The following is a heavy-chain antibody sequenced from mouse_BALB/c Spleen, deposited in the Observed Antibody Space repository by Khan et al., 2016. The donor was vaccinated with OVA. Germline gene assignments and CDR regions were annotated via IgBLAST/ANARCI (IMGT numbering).Heavy chain of an antibody. CDR1: GYPFTSYW. V-gene: IGHV1S41*01. D-gene: IGHD1-1*01. J-gene: IGHJ4*01. Sequence: DLVKPGASVKLFCQASGYPFTSYWITWIKQRPGPGLEWIGRLGSGSSNAYYNDMFKGKATLTVDTSSNTAYIQLRSLSSEDSAVYYCARENYNGRSCYAMDYWGQGTSVTVSA. CDR3: ARENYNGRSCYAMDY. CDR2: LGSGSSNA.